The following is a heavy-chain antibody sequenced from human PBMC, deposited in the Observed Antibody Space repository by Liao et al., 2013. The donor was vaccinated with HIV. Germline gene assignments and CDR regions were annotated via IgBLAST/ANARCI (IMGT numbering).Heavy chain of an antibody. CDR1: GGSITTTSFY. CDR3: ARLTGDDAFDI. V-gene: IGHV4-39*07. J-gene: IGHJ3*02. D-gene: IGHD7-27*01. CDR2: IYYSGST. Sequence: QVQLQESGPGLVKPSETLSLTCTVSGGSITTTSFYWGWIRQSPGTGLEWIGSIYYSGSTNYSPSLKSRVTISVDTSKNQFSLKLSSVTAADTAMYYCARLTGDDAFDIWGQGTMVTVSS.